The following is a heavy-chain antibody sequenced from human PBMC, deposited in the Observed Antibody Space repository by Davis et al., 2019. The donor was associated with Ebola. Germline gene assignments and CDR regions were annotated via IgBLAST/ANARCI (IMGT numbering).Heavy chain of an antibody. D-gene: IGHD4-17*01. CDR1: GFTFSSYW. CDR3: ARELTVTTYYYYGMDV. CDR2: ISGSGGST. J-gene: IGHJ6*02. V-gene: IGHV3-23*01. Sequence: GESLKISCAASGFTFSSYWMHWVRQAPGKGLEWVSAISGSGGSTYYADSVKGRFTISRDNSKNTLYLQMNSLRAEDTAVYYCARELTVTTYYYYGMDVWGQGTTVTVSS.